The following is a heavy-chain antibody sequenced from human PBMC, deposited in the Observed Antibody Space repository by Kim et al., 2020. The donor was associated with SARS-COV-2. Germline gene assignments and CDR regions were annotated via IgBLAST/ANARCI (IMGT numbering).Heavy chain of an antibody. J-gene: IGHJ4*02. CDR2: IYYSGST. Sequence: SETLSLTCTVSGGSVSSRSYYWSWIRQPPGKGLEWIGYIYYSGSTNYNPSLKSRVTISVDTSKNQFSLKLSSVTAADTAVYYCARDGGAAYSSSWEFDYWGQGTLVTVSS. D-gene: IGHD6-13*01. CDR3: ARDGGAAYSSSWEFDY. CDR1: GGSVSSRSYY. V-gene: IGHV4-61*01.